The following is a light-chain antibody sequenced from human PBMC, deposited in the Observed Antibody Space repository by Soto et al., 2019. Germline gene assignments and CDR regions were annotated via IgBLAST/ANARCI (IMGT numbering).Light chain of an antibody. CDR3: QQYNNWPRT. J-gene: IGKJ1*01. V-gene: IGKV3-15*01. Sequence: EIVLTQSPAILSVSPWEIATLSFMASQSISRSLAWYQQKPGQAPRLLISDASTRATGIPARFSGSGSGTEFTLTINSLQSEDFAVYYCQQYNNWPRTFGQGTKVDIK. CDR1: QSISRS. CDR2: DAS.